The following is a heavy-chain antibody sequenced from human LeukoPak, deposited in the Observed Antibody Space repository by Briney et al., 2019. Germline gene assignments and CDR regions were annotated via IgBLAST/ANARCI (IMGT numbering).Heavy chain of an antibody. Sequence: GGSLRLSCAASGFTFSSYAMSWVRQAPGKGLEWVSAISAAGGITYYADSVKGRFTISRDNSKNTLYLQINSLRAEDTAVFYCAKDPYGSGNWFDLWGQGTLVTVSS. D-gene: IGHD3-10*01. CDR1: GFTFSSYA. J-gene: IGHJ5*02. V-gene: IGHV3-23*01. CDR2: ISAAGGIT. CDR3: AKDPYGSGNWFDL.